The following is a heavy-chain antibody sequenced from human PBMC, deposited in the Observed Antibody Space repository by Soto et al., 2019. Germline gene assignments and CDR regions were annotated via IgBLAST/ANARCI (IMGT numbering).Heavy chain of an antibody. V-gene: IGHV3-7*01. J-gene: IGHJ6*03. CDR3: ARDTNIVVVVAATDYMDV. D-gene: IGHD2-15*01. CDR1: GFTFSSYW. CDR2: IKQDGSEK. Sequence: EVQLVESGGGLVQPGGSLRLSCAASGFTFSSYWMSWVRQAPGKGLEWVANIKQDGSEKYYVDSVKGRFTISRDNAKNSLYMQMNSLRAEDTAVYYCARDTNIVVVVAATDYMDVWGKGTTVTVSS.